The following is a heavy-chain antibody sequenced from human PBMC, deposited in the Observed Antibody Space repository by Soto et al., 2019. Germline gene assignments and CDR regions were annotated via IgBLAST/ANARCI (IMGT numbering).Heavy chain of an antibody. CDR2: INHSGST. D-gene: IGHD7-27*01. V-gene: IGHV4-34*01. CDR3: ARGGENWGENWFDP. CDR1: GGSFSGYY. J-gene: IGHJ5*02. Sequence: QVQLQQWGAGLLKPSETLSLTCAVYGGSFSGYYWSWIRQPPGKGLEWIGEINHSGSTNYNPSLKSRVTISVDTSKNQFSLKLSSVTAADTAVYYCARGGENWGENWFDPWGQGTLVTVSS.